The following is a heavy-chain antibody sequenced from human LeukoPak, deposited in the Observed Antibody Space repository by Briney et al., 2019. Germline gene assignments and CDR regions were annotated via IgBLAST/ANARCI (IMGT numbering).Heavy chain of an antibody. J-gene: IGHJ4*02. CDR2: ISAYNGNT. V-gene: IGHV1-18*01. CDR1: GYTFTSYG. D-gene: IGHD3-22*01. Sequence: GASVKVSCKASGYTFTSYGISWVRQALGQGLEWMGWISAYNGNTNYAQKLQGRVTMTTDTSTSTAYMELRSLRSDDTAVYYCARDTEYYYDSSGYPPFDYWGQGTLVTVSS. CDR3: ARDTEYYYDSSGYPPFDY.